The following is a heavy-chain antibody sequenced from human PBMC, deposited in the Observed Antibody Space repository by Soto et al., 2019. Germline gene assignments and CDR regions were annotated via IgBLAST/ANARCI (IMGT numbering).Heavy chain of an antibody. V-gene: IGHV2-5*02. CDR3: VDRTALNFDDY. J-gene: IGHJ4*02. Sequence: SGPTLVNPTQTLTLTCTFSGFSLTTNRVVVGWVRQPPGKAPSWLAFIYGDDDKRYSPSLWSRLTITKDTSKTQVVLTMTHLDPVDKANYYCVDRTALNFDDYWGRGTLVNVYS. CDR2: IYGDDDK. CDR1: GFSLTTNRVV. D-gene: IGHD2-21*02.